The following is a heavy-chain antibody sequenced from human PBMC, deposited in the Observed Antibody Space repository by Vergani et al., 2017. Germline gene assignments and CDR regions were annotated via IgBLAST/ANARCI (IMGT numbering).Heavy chain of an antibody. D-gene: IGHD6-13*01. J-gene: IGHJ4*02. V-gene: IGHV3-21*04. CDR2: ISSSSSYI. Sequence: EVQLVESGGGLVKPGGSLRLSCAASGFTFSSYSMNWVRQAPGKGLEWVSSISSSSSYIYYADSVKGRFTISRDNAKNSLYLQMNSLRAEDTAVYYCARLGIPPRVIDYWGQGTLVTVSS. CDR3: ARLGIPPRVIDY. CDR1: GFTFSSYS.